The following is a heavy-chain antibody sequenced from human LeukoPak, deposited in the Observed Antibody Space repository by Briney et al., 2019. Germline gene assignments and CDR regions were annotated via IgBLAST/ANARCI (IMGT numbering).Heavy chain of an antibody. CDR3: ASYGSGSYFPYYYGMDV. V-gene: IGHV3-53*01. Sequence: GGSLRLSCAASGFTVSSNYMSWVRQAPGTGLEWVSVIYSGGSTYYADSVKGRFTISRDNSKNTLYLQMNSLRAEDTAVYYRASYGSGSYFPYYYGMDVWGKGTTVTVSS. D-gene: IGHD3-10*01. CDR2: IYSGGST. CDR1: GFTVSSNY. J-gene: IGHJ6*04.